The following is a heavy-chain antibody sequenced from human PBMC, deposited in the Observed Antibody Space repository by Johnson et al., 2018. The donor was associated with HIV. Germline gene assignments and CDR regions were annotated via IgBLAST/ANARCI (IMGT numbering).Heavy chain of an antibody. CDR3: AKDKGSGYDGCDAFDI. CDR2: ISVSGGST. CDR1: GFTFSSYA. D-gene: IGHD5-12*01. J-gene: IGHJ3*02. V-gene: IGHV3-23*04. Sequence: VLLVESGGGLVQPGGSLRLSCAASGFTFSSYAMSWVRQAPGKGLEWVSAISVSGGSTYYADSVKGRFTISRDNSKNTLYLQMNSLRAEDTAVYYCAKDKGSGYDGCDAFDIWGQGTMVTVSS.